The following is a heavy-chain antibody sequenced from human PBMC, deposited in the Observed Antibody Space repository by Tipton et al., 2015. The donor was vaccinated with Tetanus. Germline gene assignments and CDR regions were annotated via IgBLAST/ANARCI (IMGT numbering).Heavy chain of an antibody. Sequence: QLVQSGAELRKPGPSVRVSCKTSGGTFKTYAISWVRQAPGQGLEWMGGIFPLYGTSNCAPKFQGRVTITADEPTGTAYMELNSLISEDTAVYYCARSKGGTREYYAIKYWGQGTLVTVSS. J-gene: IGHJ4*02. CDR2: IFPLYGTS. CDR1: GGTFKTYA. CDR3: ARSKGGTREYYAIKY. V-gene: IGHV1-69*01. D-gene: IGHD3-3*01.